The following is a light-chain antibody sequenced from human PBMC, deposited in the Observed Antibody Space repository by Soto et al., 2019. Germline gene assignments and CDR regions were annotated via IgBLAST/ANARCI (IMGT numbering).Light chain of an antibody. Sequence: EIVLTQSPATLSLSPGEGATLSCRASQTVSNFLAWYQQKPGQAPRLLIYDASKRATGIPARFSGSGSGTDFTLTISSLEPEDFALYYCQQRYNWPLTFGGGAKVEIK. CDR3: QQRYNWPLT. CDR1: QTVSNF. J-gene: IGKJ4*01. V-gene: IGKV3-11*01. CDR2: DAS.